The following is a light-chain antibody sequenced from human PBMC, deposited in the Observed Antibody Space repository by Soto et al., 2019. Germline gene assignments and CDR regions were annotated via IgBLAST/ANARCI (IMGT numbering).Light chain of an antibody. CDR2: AAS. CDR3: QQSYSTPAWT. CDR1: QSISSY. J-gene: IGKJ1*01. V-gene: IGKV1-39*01. Sequence: DIQMTQSPSSLSASVGDRVTITCRASQSISSYLNWYQQKPGKAPKLLIYAASSLQSGVPSRFSGSGSGTXXXXXXSXLQPEDFATYYCQQSYSTPAWTFGQGTKVEIK.